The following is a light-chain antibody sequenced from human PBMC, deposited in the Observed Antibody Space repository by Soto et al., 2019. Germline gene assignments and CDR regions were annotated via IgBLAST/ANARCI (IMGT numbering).Light chain of an antibody. CDR1: RSVLYTSNNKNY. V-gene: IGKV4-1*01. J-gene: IGKJ2*01. CDR2: WAS. CDR3: QQYYDAPFT. Sequence: DFVMTQSPESLAVSLGERATINCKSSRSVLYTSNNKNYLAWYQQKPGQPPKLLNYWASIRESGVPDRFSGSGSGTDFTLTIGSLQAEDVAVYYCQQYYDAPFTFGQGTKLEIK.